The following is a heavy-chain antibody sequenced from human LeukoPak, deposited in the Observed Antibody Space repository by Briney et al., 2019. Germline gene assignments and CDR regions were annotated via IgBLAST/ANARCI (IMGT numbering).Heavy chain of an antibody. CDR3: ARHEWLCYDY. CDR1: GGSFSGYY. CDR2: INHSGST. Sequence: SETLSLTCAVYGGSFSGYYWSWIRQPPGKGLEWIGEINHSGSTNYNPSLKCRVTISGDRSKNQFSLKVSSVTAADTAVYYCARHEWLCYDYWGQATLVTVSS. D-gene: IGHD3-3*01. J-gene: IGHJ4*02. V-gene: IGHV4-34*01.